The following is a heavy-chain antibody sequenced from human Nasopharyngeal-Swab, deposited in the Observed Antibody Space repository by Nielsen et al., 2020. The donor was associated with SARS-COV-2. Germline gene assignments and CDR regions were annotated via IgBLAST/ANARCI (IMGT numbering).Heavy chain of an antibody. Sequence: SGTLSLTCTVSGGSISSSSYYWGWIRQPPGKGLEWIGSIYYSGSTYYNPSLKSRVTISVDTSKNQFSLKLSSVTAADTAVYYCARHRGIYYYYYGMDVWGQGTTVTVSS. CDR2: IYYSGST. CDR1: GGSISSSSYY. J-gene: IGHJ6*02. V-gene: IGHV4-39*01. D-gene: IGHD3-10*01. CDR3: ARHRGIYYYYYGMDV.